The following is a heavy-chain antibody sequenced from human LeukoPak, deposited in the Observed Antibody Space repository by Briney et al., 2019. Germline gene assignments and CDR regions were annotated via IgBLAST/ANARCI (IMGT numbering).Heavy chain of an antibody. V-gene: IGHV4-38-2*02. Sequence: SETLSLTCTVSGYSISSGYYWGWIRQPPRKGLEWIGSIYHSGSAYYNPSLKSRVTISVDTSKNQFSLKLSSVTAADTAVYYCARSRGYSGYELPYYYGMDVWGQGTTVTVSS. CDR1: GYSISSGYY. CDR2: IYHSGSA. J-gene: IGHJ6*02. D-gene: IGHD5-12*01. CDR3: ARSRGYSGYELPYYYGMDV.